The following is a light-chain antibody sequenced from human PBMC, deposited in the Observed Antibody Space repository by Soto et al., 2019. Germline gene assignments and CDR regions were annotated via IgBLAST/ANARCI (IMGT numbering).Light chain of an antibody. Sequence: QSALTQPASVSGSPGQSITISCTGTSSDVGTYNYVSWYQQHPGKAPKLMIYDVSNRPSGVPNRFSGSKSGNTASLTISGLQAEDEADYYCTSYTSSSTLYVFGTGTKVTVL. CDR2: DVS. V-gene: IGLV2-14*01. J-gene: IGLJ1*01. CDR1: SSDVGTYNY. CDR3: TSYTSSSTLYV.